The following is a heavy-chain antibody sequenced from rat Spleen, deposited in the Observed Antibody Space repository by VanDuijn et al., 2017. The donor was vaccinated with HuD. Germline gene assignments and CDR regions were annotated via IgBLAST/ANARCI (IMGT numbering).Heavy chain of an antibody. V-gene: IGHV5-20*01. Sequence: EVQLVESDGGLVQPGRSLKLSCTASGFIFTDFFMAWVRQAPTKGLEWVATISSDGGRNFYRDSVKGRFTISRDNAKSTLYLQMDSLRSEDTATYYCTTRPYYSSLNWFPYWGQGTLVTVSS. CDR3: TTRPYYSSLNWFPY. D-gene: IGHD1-2*01. CDR1: GFIFTDFF. CDR2: ISSDGGRN. J-gene: IGHJ3*01.